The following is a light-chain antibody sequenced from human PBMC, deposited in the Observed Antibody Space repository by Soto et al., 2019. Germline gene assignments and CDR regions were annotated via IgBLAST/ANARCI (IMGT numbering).Light chain of an antibody. J-gene: IGLJ3*02. CDR3: CSYTSSSIRV. CDR1: SSDVGGYNH. CDR2: EVR. V-gene: IGLV2-14*01. Sequence: QSVLTQPASVSGSPGQSITFSCTGTSSDVGGYNHVSWYQQHPGKAPKPIIYEVRNRPSGVSNRISGSKSGNTASLTISGLQADDEADYYCCSYTSSSIRVFGGGTKVTVL.